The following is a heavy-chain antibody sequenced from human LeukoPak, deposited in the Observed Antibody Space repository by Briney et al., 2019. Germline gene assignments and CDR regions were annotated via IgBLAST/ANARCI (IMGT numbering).Heavy chain of an antibody. D-gene: IGHD3-22*01. V-gene: IGHV3-30*03. J-gene: IGHJ6*03. CDR3: ARDVVSPHRRNYYYYYYMDV. CDR2: ISYDGSNK. CDR1: GFTFSSYG. Sequence: PGGSLRLSCAASGFTFSSYGMHWVRQAPGKGLEWVAVISYDGSNKYYADSVKGRFTISRDNSKNTLYLQMNSLRAEDTAVYYCARDVVSPHRRNYYYYYYMDVWGKGTTVTVSS.